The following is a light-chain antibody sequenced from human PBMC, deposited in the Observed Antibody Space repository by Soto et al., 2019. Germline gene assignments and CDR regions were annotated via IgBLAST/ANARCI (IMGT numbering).Light chain of an antibody. J-gene: IGLJ2*01. CDR2: DVS. CDR3: SSYTSSSTVV. CDR1: SSDVGGYNY. V-gene: IGLV2-14*01. Sequence: QSALTQPASVSGSPGQSITISCTGTSSDVGGYNYVSWYQQHPGKAPKLMIYDVSYRPSGVSNRFSGSMSGNTASLTISGLQAEDEADYYCSSYTSSSTVVFGGGTKVTVL.